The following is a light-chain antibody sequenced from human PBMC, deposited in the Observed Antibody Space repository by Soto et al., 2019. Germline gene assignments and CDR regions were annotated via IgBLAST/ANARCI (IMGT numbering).Light chain of an antibody. CDR1: QSLLHTNGKKY. CDR2: LVS. Sequence: DIVMTQSPLSLPVTPGEPASISCRSSQSLLHTNGKKYMDWYLQKPGQSPQLLIYLVSNRASGVPDRFSGSGSVTDFSLEISRVEAEDVGVYYFMQALQTPITFGQGTRLEIK. J-gene: IGKJ5*01. CDR3: MQALQTPIT. V-gene: IGKV2-28*01.